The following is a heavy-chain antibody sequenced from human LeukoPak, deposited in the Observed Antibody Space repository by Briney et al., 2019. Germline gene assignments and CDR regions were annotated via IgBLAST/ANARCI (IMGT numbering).Heavy chain of an antibody. D-gene: IGHD3-16*02. Sequence: ASETLSLTCTVSGGSISSSSYYWGWIRQPPGKGLEWIGYIYYSGSTNYNPSLKSRVTISVDTSKNQFSLKLSSVTAADTAVYYCAREYYDYVWGSYRTYFDYWGQGTLVTVSS. J-gene: IGHJ4*02. CDR3: AREYYDYVWGSYRTYFDY. CDR2: IYYSGST. CDR1: GGSISSSSYY. V-gene: IGHV4-61*05.